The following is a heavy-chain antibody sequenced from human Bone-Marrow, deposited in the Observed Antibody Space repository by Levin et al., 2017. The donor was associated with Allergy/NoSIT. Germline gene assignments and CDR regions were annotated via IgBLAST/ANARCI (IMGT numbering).Heavy chain of an antibody. V-gene: IGHV1-69*13. J-gene: IGHJ1*01. CDR3: ASGYSSGWRTSAEYFQH. CDR1: GGTFSSYA. D-gene: IGHD6-19*01. Sequence: ASVKVSCKASGGTFSSYAISWVRQAPGQGLEWMGGIIPIFGTANYAQKFQGRVTITADESTSTAYMELSSLRSEDTAVYYCASGYSSGWRTSAEYFQHWGQGTLVTVSS. CDR2: IIPIFGTA.